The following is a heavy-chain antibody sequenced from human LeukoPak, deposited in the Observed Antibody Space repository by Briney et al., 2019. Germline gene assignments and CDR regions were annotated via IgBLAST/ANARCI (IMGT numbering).Heavy chain of an antibody. D-gene: IGHD3-22*01. V-gene: IGHV3-23*01. CDR2: ISGSGDST. Sequence: GGSLRLSCAASGFTFSTYAVTWVRQAPGKGLEWVSTISGSGDSTYYADSVKGRFTISRDNSKDTLYLQMGSVRVDDTAVYYCARDRGRYDDSRGFYWGYYFDSWGQGILVTVST. CDR3: ARDRGRYDDSRGFYWGYYFDS. CDR1: GFTFSTYA. J-gene: IGHJ4*02.